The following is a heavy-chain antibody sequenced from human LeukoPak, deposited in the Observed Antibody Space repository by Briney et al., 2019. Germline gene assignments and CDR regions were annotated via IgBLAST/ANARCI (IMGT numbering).Heavy chain of an antibody. D-gene: IGHD3-10*01. CDR1: GYTFTSYY. J-gene: IGHJ6*02. V-gene: IGHV1-46*01. CDR3: AREAYLLWLGELAYYYYGMDV. CDR2: INPSGGST. Sequence: ASVKVSCKASGYTFTSYYMHWVRQAPGQGLEWRGIINPSGGSTSYAQKFQGRVTMTRDTSTSTVYMELSSLRSEDTAVYYCAREAYLLWLGELAYYYYGMDVWGQGTTVTVSS.